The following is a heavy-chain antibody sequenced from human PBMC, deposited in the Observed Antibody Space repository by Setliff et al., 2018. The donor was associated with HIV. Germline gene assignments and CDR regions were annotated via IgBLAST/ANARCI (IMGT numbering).Heavy chain of an antibody. D-gene: IGHD3-9*01. CDR3: ASGYKNYDIPY. V-gene: IGHV4-59*02. CDR2: LHSSGST. Sequence: SETLSLTCTVSGASVSNHYWSWIRQLPGKGLELIGSLHSSGSTSYNPSLKSRVTISVDTSKNQFSLKLSSVTAADTAVYYCASGYKNYDIPYWGQGTLVTVSS. CDR1: GASVSNHY. J-gene: IGHJ4*02.